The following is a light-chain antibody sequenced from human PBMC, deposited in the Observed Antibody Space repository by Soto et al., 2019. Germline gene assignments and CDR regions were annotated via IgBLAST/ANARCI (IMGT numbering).Light chain of an antibody. CDR1: QSVLSSSNSKNY. CDR3: QHYFTIPYT. J-gene: IGKJ2*01. CDR2: WAS. Sequence: DFVLTQSPDLLAVSLGERATINCKSSQSVLSSSNSKNYLAWYQHKSGQPPKVLMYWASTRESGVPDRFSGSWSGTDCTLTIDSVQAEDVAVYHCQHYFTIPYTFGQGTKLQIK. V-gene: IGKV4-1*01.